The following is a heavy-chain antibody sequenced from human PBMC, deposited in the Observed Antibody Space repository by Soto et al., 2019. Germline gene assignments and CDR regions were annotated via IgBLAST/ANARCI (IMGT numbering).Heavy chain of an antibody. CDR1: GGAFSSYA. CDR3: GKGNRYYYGMDV. J-gene: IGHJ6*01. CDR2: IIPIFGTA. Sequence: SVKVSCKASGGAFSSYAISWVRQAPGQGLEWMGGIIPIFGTANYAKKFQGRVTITADKSTSTAYMELSSLRSEDTDVYYCGKGNRYYYGMDVWGQGTTVTVSS. V-gene: IGHV1-69*06.